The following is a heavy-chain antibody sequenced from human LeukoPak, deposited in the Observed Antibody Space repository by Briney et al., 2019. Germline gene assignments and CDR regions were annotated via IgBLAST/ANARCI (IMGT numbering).Heavy chain of an antibody. V-gene: IGHV3-30*03. Sequence: GGSLRLSCAASGFTFSSYSMNWVRQAPGKGLEWVAVISYDGSNKYYADSVKGRFTISRDNSKNTLYLQMNSLRAEDTAVYYCASWAIAARPTDYFDYWGQGTLVTVSS. CDR3: ASWAIAARPTDYFDY. D-gene: IGHD6-6*01. CDR2: ISYDGSNK. J-gene: IGHJ4*02. CDR1: GFTFSSYS.